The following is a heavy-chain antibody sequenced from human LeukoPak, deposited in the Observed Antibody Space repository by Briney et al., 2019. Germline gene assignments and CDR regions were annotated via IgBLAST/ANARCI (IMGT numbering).Heavy chain of an antibody. CDR3: ASDKGASGWGLGY. CDR2: IYSRGST. V-gene: IGHV4-61*02. Sequence: NPSETLSLTCTVSGGSISSGNYYLNWIRQPAGKGLEWIGRIYSRGSTNYNSSLKSRVTISLDTSKNQFSLKLTSVTAADTAVYYCASDKGASGWGLGYWGQGTLVTVSS. J-gene: IGHJ4*02. D-gene: IGHD6-19*01. CDR1: GGSISSGNYY.